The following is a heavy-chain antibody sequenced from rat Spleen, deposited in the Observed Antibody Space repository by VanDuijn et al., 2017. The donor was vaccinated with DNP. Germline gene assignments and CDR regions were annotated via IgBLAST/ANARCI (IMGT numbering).Heavy chain of an antibody. CDR1: GFSITSNY. V-gene: IGHV3-1*01. CDR3: ASLNNYNWFAY. Sequence: EVQLRESGPGLVKPSQSLSLTCSVTGFSITSNYWAWIRKLPGNKMEWIGYINYTGNTCYNPSLKSRISITRDTSNNQFFLQLKSVTTEDTATYYCASLNNYNWFAYWGQGTLVTVSS. D-gene: IGHD1-10*01. J-gene: IGHJ3*01. CDR2: INYTGNT.